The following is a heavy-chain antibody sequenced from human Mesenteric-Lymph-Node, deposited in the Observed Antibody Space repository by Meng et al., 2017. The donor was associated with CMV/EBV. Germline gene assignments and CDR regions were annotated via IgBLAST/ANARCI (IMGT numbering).Heavy chain of an antibody. Sequence: GGSLRLSCAASGFTFSSYAMHWVRQAPGKGLEWVSGLSGSGGATYYADSVKGRFTIYRDNAKNSLYLQTNSLRAEDTAMYYCARDLPQRGGFWSGFDAFDLWGQGTMVTVSS. CDR2: LSGSGGAT. D-gene: IGHD3-3*01. CDR3: ARDLPQRGGFWSGFDAFDL. CDR1: GFTFSSYA. V-gene: IGHV3-21*04. J-gene: IGHJ3*01.